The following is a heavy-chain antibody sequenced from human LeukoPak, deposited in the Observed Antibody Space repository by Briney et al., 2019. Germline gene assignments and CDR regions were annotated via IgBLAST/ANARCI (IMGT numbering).Heavy chain of an antibody. J-gene: IGHJ3*02. D-gene: IGHD3-22*01. V-gene: IGHV4-4*07. CDR3: ARECYDSSGCYDKHPLGAFDI. CDR2: IYTNGST. Sequence: PSETLSLTCTVSGGSISSYYWSWIRQPAGKGLEWIGRIYTNGSTNYNPSLKSRVTMSVDTSKNQFSLKLSSVTAADTAVYYCARECYDSSGCYDKHPLGAFDIWGQGTMVTVSS. CDR1: GGSISSYY.